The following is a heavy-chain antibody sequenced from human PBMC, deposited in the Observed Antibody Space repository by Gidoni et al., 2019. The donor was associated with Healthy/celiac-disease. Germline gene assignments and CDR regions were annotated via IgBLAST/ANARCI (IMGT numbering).Heavy chain of an antibody. CDR2: IYYSGST. Sequence: QLQLQESGAGLVKSAETLSLPCTASGGSISSSSSYWGWSRQPPGTGLEWIGSIYYSGSTYYNPSLKSRVTISVDTSKHQFSLKLSSVTAADTAVYYCASYCGKWDYYFDYWGQGTLVTVSS. CDR3: ASYCGKWDYYFDY. J-gene: IGHJ4*02. V-gene: IGHV4-39*01. D-gene: IGHD2-15*01. CDR1: GGSISSSSSY.